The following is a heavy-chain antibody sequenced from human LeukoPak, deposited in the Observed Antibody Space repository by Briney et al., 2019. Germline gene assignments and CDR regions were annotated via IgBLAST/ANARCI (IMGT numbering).Heavy chain of an antibody. V-gene: IGHV3-30*18. CDR1: GFAFSDYG. D-gene: IGHD5-12*01. CDR2: ISPDGSRT. J-gene: IGHJ4*02. CDR3: AKDQGYSGYDEDYYFDY. Sequence: GGSLRLSCVASGFAFSDYGMDWVRQAPGKGLEWVAVISPDGSRTYYADSVKGRFIISRDNSKNTLYLQMNSLRAEDTAVYYCAKDQGYSGYDEDYYFDYWGQGTLVTVSS.